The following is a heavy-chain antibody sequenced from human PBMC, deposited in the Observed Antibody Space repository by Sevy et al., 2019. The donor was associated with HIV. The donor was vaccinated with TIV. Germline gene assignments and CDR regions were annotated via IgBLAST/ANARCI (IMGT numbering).Heavy chain of an antibody. CDR3: ARDHTVIGSNWYGAFDI. Sequence: ASVKVSCKASGYTFTNYYMHWVRQAPGQGLEWMGIINPSGGSTSYAQKFQGRLTMTRDTSTSTVYMELSSLRSEDTAVYYCARDHTVIGSNWYGAFDIWGQGKMVTVSS. V-gene: IGHV1-46*01. J-gene: IGHJ3*02. D-gene: IGHD6-13*01. CDR2: INPSGGST. CDR1: GYTFTNYY.